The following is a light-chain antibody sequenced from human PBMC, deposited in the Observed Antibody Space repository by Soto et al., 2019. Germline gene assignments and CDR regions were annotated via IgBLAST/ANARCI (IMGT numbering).Light chain of an antibody. CDR1: QGISAY. J-gene: IGKJ3*01. CDR2: AAS. CDR3: QNYNRAPFA. Sequence: DIQMTQSPSSLSASVGDRVTITCRASQGISAYLAWFQQKPGKVPKLLIYAASALQSGVPSRFSGSGSGTDFTLTISSLQPEDVATYYCQNYNRAPFAFGPGTRVEIK. V-gene: IGKV1-27*01.